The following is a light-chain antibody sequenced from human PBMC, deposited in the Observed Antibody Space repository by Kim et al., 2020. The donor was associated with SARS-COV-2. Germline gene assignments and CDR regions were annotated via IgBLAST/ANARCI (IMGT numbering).Light chain of an antibody. CDR3: QAWDSSTAV. CDR2: QDS. J-gene: IGLJ3*02. V-gene: IGLV3-1*01. Sequence: VAPGQTASIACSGDKLGDKYACWYQQKPGQSPVLVIYQDSKRPSGIPERFSGSNSGNTATLTISGTQAMDEADYYCQAWDSSTAVFGGGTQLTVL. CDR1: KLGDKY.